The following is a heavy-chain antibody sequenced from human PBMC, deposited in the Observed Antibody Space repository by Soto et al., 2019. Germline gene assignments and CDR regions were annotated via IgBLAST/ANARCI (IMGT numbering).Heavy chain of an antibody. CDR1: GYTFTSYD. Sequence: ASVKVSCKASGYTFTSYDINWVRQATGQGLEWMGWMNPNSGNTGYAQKFQGRVTMTRNTSISTAYMELSSLRSEDTAVYYCATYATIPRRYYYYYMDVWGKGTTVTVSS. D-gene: IGHD2-2*02. CDR2: MNPNSGNT. J-gene: IGHJ6*03. V-gene: IGHV1-8*01. CDR3: ATYATIPRRYYYYYMDV.